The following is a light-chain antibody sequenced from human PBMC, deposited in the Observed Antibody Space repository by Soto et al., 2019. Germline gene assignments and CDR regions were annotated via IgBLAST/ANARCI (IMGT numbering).Light chain of an antibody. CDR2: GAS. CDR1: QSVSSSY. V-gene: IGKV3-20*01. J-gene: IGKJ4*01. Sequence: EIVWTQSPGTLSLSPGERATLSCRASQSVSSSYLAWYQQKPGQAPRLLIYGASSRATGIPDRFSGSGSGPDFTLTISRLEPEDFAVYYCQQYGSSPLTYGGGTKVDIK. CDR3: QQYGSSPLT.